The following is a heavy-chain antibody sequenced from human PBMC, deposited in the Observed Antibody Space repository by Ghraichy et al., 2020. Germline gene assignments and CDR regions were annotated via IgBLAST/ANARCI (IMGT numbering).Heavy chain of an antibody. Sequence: GGSLRLSCTASGFTFSNYGVHWVRQAPGKGLEWVAIISYDGSNKVYAGSVKGRFTISRDNSKNTVYLQMSSLRAEDTAVYYCARDHFVVVPTAMYFYYMDVWGKGTAVTVSS. CDR3: ARDHFVVVPTAMYFYYMDV. CDR1: GFTFSNYG. J-gene: IGHJ6*03. D-gene: IGHD2-2*01. CDR2: ISYDGSNK. V-gene: IGHV3-30*04.